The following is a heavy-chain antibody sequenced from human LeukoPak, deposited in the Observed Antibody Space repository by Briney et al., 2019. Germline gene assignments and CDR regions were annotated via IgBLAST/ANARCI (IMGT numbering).Heavy chain of an antibody. CDR1: GFTFSSYG. Sequence: PGGSLRLSCAASGFTFSSYGMHWVRQAPGKGLEWVAVIWYDGSNKYYADSVKGRFTISRDNSKNTLYLQMNSLRAEDTAVYYCARDSWIQLWLRWFDPWGQGTLVTVSS. CDR3: ARDSWIQLWLRWFDP. D-gene: IGHD5-18*01. V-gene: IGHV3-33*01. J-gene: IGHJ5*02. CDR2: IWYDGSNK.